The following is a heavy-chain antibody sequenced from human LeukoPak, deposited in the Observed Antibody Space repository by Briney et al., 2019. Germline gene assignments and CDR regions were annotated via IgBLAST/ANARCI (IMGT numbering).Heavy chain of an antibody. CDR3: ARQDSSGYYYYYYYMDV. V-gene: IGHV4-39*01. D-gene: IGHD3-22*01. CDR1: GFTFSSYW. CDR2: IYYSGST. Sequence: GSLRLSCAASGFTFSSYWMSWIRQPPGKGLEWIGSIYYSGSTYYNPSLKSRVTISVDTSKNQFSLKLSSVTAADTAVYYCARQDSSGYYYYYYYMDVWGKGTTVTISS. J-gene: IGHJ6*03.